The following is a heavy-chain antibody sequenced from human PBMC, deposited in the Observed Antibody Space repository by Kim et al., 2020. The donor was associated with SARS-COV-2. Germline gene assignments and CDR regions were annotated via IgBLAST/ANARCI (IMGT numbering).Heavy chain of an antibody. CDR3: AKTGQQLATTCWLKGLDF. CDR1: GFTFNTFF. CDR2: ISGGSDRT. V-gene: IGHV3-23*01. D-gene: IGHD6-13*01. Sequence: GGSLRLSCTASGFTFNTFFMAWVRHAPGRGLEWVSAISGGSDRTYYADSVKGRFAISRDNSKNILYLQMNSLRAEDTAVYFCAKTGQQLATTCWLKGLDFWGQGAMVTVSS. J-gene: IGHJ4*02.